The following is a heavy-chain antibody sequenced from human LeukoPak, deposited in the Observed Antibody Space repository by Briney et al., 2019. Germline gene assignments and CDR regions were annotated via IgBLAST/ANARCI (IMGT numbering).Heavy chain of an antibody. D-gene: IGHD6-6*01. CDR3: AREYSSSSRYYYYGMDI. CDR2: INHSGST. Sequence: TSETLSLTCAVYGGSFSGYYWSWIRQPPGKGLEWIGEINHSGSTNYNPSLKSRVTISVDTSKYQFSLKLSSVTAADTAVYYCAREYSSSSRYYYYGMDIWGQGTTVTVSS. CDR1: GGSFSGYY. J-gene: IGHJ6*02. V-gene: IGHV4-34*01.